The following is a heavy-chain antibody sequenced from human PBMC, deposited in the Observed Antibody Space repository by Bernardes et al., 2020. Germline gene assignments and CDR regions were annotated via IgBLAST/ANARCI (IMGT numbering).Heavy chain of an antibody. J-gene: IGHJ4*02. CDR1: GFSLSPFGVG. D-gene: IGHD3-3*01. CDR2: IYWDDDK. CDR3: ARSLGSSYDFWSGYRAYFDY. Sequence: SGATLSKPTQTLTLTCTFSGFSLSPFGVGVGWIRQPPGKALEWLALIYWDDDKRYSPSLKSRLTITKDTSKNQVVLTMTNMDPVDPATYYCARSLGSSYDFWSGYRAYFDYWGQGTLVTVSS. V-gene: IGHV2-5*02.